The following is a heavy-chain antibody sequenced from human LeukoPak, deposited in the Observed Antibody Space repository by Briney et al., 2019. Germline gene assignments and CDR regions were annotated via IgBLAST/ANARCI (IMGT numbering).Heavy chain of an antibody. CDR2: INHSGST. CDR3: ARTSSSGLVGGYYFDY. V-gene: IGHV4-34*01. J-gene: IGHJ4*02. D-gene: IGHD6-19*01. CDR1: GGSFSGYS. Sequence: SETLSLTCAVYGGSFSGYSWSWIRQPPGKGLEWIGEINHSGSTYYNPSLKSRVTISVDTSKNQFSLKLSSVTAADTAVYYCARTSSSGLVGGYYFDYWGQGTLVTVSS.